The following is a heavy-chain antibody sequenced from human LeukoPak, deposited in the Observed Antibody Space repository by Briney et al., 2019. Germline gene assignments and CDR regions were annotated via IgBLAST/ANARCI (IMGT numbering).Heavy chain of an antibody. J-gene: IGHJ6*02. CDR1: GYSFTTYW. D-gene: IGHD2-15*01. CDR2: IYPGDSDT. V-gene: IGHV5-51*01. Sequence: HGESLKISCKGSGYSFTTYWIGWVRQMPGKGLEWMGIIYPGDSDTRYSPSFQGQVPISADKSISTAYLQWSSLKASDTAMYYCARQHCSGGRCYYGMDVWGQGTTVTVSS. CDR3: ARQHCSGGRCYYGMDV.